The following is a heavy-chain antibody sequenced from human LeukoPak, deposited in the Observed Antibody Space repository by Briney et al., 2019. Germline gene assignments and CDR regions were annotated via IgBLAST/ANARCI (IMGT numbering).Heavy chain of an antibody. CDR3: ARRVMVRGAPRHYMDV. D-gene: IGHD3-10*01. J-gene: IGHJ6*03. Sequence: SETLSLTCAVYGGSFSGYYWSWIRQPPGKGLEWIGEINHSGSTNYNPSLKSRVTISVDTSKNQFSLKLSSVTAADTAVYYCARRVMVRGAPRHYMDVWGKRTTVTVSS. CDR2: INHSGST. V-gene: IGHV4-34*01. CDR1: GGSFSGYY.